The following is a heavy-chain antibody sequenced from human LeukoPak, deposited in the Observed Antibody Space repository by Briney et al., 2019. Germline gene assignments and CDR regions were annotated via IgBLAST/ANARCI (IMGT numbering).Heavy chain of an antibody. J-gene: IGHJ4*02. Sequence: PGGSLRLSCAASGFTFSTYGMNWVRQAPGRGLEWVSYISITSSTIQYADSMKGRFTISRDNAGNSLYLQMNSLRDDDTAVYFCARGPGWGYFDYWGEGALVTVSS. CDR3: ARGPGWGYFDY. CDR2: ISITSSTI. CDR1: GFTFSTYG. D-gene: IGHD6-19*01. V-gene: IGHV3-48*02.